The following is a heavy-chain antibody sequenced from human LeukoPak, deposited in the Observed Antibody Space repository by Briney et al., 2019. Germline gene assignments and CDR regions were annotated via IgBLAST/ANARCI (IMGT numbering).Heavy chain of an antibody. J-gene: IGHJ3*02. CDR1: GFTFSSYW. Sequence: PGGSLRLSCAASGFTFSSYWMSWVRQAPGKGLEWVANIKQDGSEKYYVDSVKGRFTISRDNAKNSLYLQMNSLRAEDTAVYYXXRDIXXVTAIRQDAFDIWGQXTXVTVXS. CDR3: XRDIXXVTAIRQDAFDI. D-gene: IGHD2-21*02. CDR2: IKQDGSEK. V-gene: IGHV3-7*01.